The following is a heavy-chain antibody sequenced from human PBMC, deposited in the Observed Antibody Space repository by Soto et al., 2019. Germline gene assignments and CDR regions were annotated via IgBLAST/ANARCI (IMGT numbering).Heavy chain of an antibody. CDR3: ARLPDYGTGYYYMDV. Sequence: SETLSLTCTVSGGSISSYYWSWIRQPPGKGLEWIGYIYYSGSTNYNPSLKSRVTISVDTSKNQFSLKLSSVTAADTAVYYCARLPDYGTGYYYMDVWGKGTTVTVSS. J-gene: IGHJ6*03. CDR2: IYYSGST. D-gene: IGHD1-1*01. V-gene: IGHV4-59*01. CDR1: GGSISSYY.